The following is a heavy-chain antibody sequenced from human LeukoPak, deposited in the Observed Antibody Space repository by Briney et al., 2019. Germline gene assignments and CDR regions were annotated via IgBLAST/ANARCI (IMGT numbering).Heavy chain of an antibody. CDR3: ARGGNYLARASFDY. V-gene: IGHV4-59*11. Sequence: SETLSPTCTVSGGSIGSHYWNWIRQPPGKGLEWIGYINYSGYTNYHPSLTSRVTISVDSSKNHFSLNLNSVTAADTAIYYCARGGNYLARASFDYWGPGTPVTVSS. CDR1: GGSIGSHY. CDR2: INYSGYT. D-gene: IGHD3-10*01. J-gene: IGHJ4*02.